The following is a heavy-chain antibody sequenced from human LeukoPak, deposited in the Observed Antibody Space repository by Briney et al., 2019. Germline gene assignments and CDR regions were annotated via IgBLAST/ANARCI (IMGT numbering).Heavy chain of an antibody. D-gene: IGHD6-13*01. CDR2: INPTSGST. CDR1: GYTFTNYY. J-gene: IGHJ4*02. Sequence: GASVKVSCKASGYTFTNYYIHWVRQAPGQGLEWMGIINPTSGSTAYTQKFQGRVTMTRDTSTSTVYMELSSLRSEDTAVYYCATDTGSIAAAATRFDYWGQGTLVTVSS. CDR3: ATDTGSIAAAATRFDY. V-gene: IGHV1-46*01.